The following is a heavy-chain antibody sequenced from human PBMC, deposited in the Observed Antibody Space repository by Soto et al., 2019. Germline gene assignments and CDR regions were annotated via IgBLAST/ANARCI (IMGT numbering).Heavy chain of an antibody. J-gene: IGHJ5*02. CDR2: IYYSGST. Sequence: SETLSLTCTVSGGSISSGGYYWSWIRQHPGKGLEWIGYIYYSGSTYYNPSLKSRVTISVDTSKNQFSLKLSSVTAADTAVYYCARSHDQGYTLNWLDPWGEGTMVTIYS. CDR1: GGSISSGGYY. CDR3: ARSHDQGYTLNWLDP. V-gene: IGHV4-31*03. D-gene: IGHD3-16*02.